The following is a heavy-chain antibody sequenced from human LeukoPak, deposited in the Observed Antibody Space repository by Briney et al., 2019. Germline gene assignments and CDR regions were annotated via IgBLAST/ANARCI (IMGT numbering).Heavy chain of an antibody. CDR3: ASVCSSTSCFGDYYMDV. J-gene: IGHJ6*03. V-gene: IGHV4-59*08. CDR2: IYNSGST. CDR1: GDSVSNYY. D-gene: IGHD2-2*01. Sequence: PSETLSLTCTVSGDSVSNYYWSWVRQPPGKGLEWIGYIYNSGSTNYNPSLKSRVTISADTSKNQFSLKLSSVTAADTAVYYCASVCSSTSCFGDYYMDVWGKGTTVTVSS.